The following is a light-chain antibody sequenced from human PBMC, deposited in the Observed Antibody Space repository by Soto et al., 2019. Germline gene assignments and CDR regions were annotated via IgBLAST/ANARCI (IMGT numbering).Light chain of an antibody. V-gene: IGKV1-5*03. J-gene: IGKJ2*01. CDR3: QQYNTT. CDR2: KAS. Sequence: DIQMTQSPSTLSASVGDRVTITCRASQTISNSLAWYQQKPGKAPKLLIYKASSLQSGVPSRFSGSGSGTEFNLTISSLQPDDFATYYCQQYNTTFGQGTKLEIK. CDR1: QTISNS.